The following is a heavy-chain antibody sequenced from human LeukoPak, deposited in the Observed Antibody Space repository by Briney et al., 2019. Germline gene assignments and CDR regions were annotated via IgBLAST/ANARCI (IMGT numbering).Heavy chain of an antibody. V-gene: IGHV1-8*01. Sequence: ASVTVSFKASGYTFTSYDINWVRQATGQGLEWMGWMNPNSGNTGYAQKFQGRVTMTRNTSISTAYMELSSLRSEDTAVYYCAKGLRVERVRGSYYFDYWGQGTLVTVSS. CDR3: AKGLRVERVRGSYYFDY. CDR2: MNPNSGNT. D-gene: IGHD3-10*01. J-gene: IGHJ4*02. CDR1: GYTFTSYD.